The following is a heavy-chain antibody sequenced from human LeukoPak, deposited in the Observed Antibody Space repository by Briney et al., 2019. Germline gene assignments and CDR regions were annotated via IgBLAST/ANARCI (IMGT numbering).Heavy chain of an antibody. D-gene: IGHD5-12*01. CDR1: GLSFSSYW. J-gene: IGHJ4*02. CDR2: IKSDEKTT. CDR3: ATGIINGYEQ. V-gene: IGHV3-74*01. Sequence: PGGSLRLSCAASGLSFSSYWMHSVRHVPGKGLVWVSFIKSDEKTTAYADSVKGRFSISRDNAKNTLDLQMNNLRAEDTALYFFATGIINGYEQWGLGTLVTVSS.